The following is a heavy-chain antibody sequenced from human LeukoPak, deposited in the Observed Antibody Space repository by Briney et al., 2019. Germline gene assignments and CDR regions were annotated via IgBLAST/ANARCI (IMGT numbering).Heavy chain of an antibody. D-gene: IGHD6-6*01. Sequence: GASVKVSCKASGYTFTGYYMHWVRQAPGQGLEWMGWINPNSGGTNYAQKFQGRVTITRNTSISTAYMELSSLRSEDTAVYYCARGGASSSAHSNWGQGTLVTVSS. J-gene: IGHJ4*02. CDR2: INPNSGGT. V-gene: IGHV1-2*02. CDR3: ARGGASSSAHSN. CDR1: GYTFTGYY.